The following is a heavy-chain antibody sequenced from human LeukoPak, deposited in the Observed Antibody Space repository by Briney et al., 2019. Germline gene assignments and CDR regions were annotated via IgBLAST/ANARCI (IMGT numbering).Heavy chain of an antibody. CDR1: GGSISSSSYH. V-gene: IGHV4-39*01. CDR2: IYYSGST. Sequence: PSETLSLTCTVSGGSISSSSYHWGWIRQPPGKGLEWIGSIYYSGSTYYNPSLKSRVTISVDTSKNQFSLKLSSVTAADTAVYYCARGYSYGYWFDPWGQGTLVTVSS. J-gene: IGHJ5*02. D-gene: IGHD5-18*01. CDR3: ARGYSYGYWFDP.